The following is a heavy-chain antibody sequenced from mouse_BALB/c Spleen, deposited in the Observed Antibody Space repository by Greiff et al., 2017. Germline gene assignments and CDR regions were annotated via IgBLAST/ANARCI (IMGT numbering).Heavy chain of an antibody. J-gene: IGHJ2*01. CDR1: GFNIKDTY. V-gene: IGHV14-3*02. D-gene: IGHD2-10*01. CDR2: IDPANGNT. CDR3: ARAYYGNYYFDY. Sequence: EVQGVESGAELVKPGASVKLSCTASGFNIKDTYMHWVKQRPEQGLEWIGRIDPANGNTKYDPKFQGKATITADTSSNTAYLQLSSLTSEDTAVYYCARAYYGNYYFDYWGQGTTLTVSA.